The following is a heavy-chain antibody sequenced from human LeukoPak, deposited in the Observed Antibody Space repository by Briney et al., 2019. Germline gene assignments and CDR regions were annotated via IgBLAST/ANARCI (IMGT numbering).Heavy chain of an antibody. J-gene: IGHJ4*02. CDR1: GFTVSHYY. CDR2: IYSGGST. Sequence: GGSLRLSCAASGFTVSHYYMSWVRQAPGKGLEWVSVIYSGGSTYYADSVKGRFTISRDNSKNTLYLQMNSLRAEDTAVYYCARDPRSGYLDYWGQGTLVTVSS. D-gene: IGHD1-26*01. CDR3: ARDPRSGYLDY. V-gene: IGHV3-66*01.